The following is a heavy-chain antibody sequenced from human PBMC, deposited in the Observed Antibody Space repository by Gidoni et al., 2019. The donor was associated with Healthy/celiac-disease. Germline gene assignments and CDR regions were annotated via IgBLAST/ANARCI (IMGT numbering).Heavy chain of an antibody. V-gene: IGHV3-30*18. CDR3: AKDGSYGRTPDYFDY. CDR2: MSYDGSDK. CDR1: GSPFSRYG. D-gene: IGHD1-26*01. J-gene: IGHJ4*02. Sequence: QVQLVEPGGGVVQLGRSLRLSCAAPGSPFSRYGVHWVGQAPGKGLEWVAVMSYDGSDKYYADTVKGRFTISRDNSKNTLYLQMNSLRAEDSAVYYCAKDGSYGRTPDYFDYWGQGTLVTVSS.